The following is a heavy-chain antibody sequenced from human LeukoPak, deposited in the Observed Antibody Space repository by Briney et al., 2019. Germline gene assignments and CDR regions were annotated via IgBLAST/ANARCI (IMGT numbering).Heavy chain of an antibody. D-gene: IGHD1-20*01. V-gene: IGHV3-21*01. Sequence: GGSLRLSCAASGFTVSRKYMNWVRQAPGKGLEWVSFISTSSNYIYYADSVKGRFTISRDNAKNSLYLQMNSLRAEDTAVYYCARDNWIEAHYFDYWGQGTLVTVSS. CDR1: GFTVSRKY. CDR3: ARDNWIEAHYFDY. J-gene: IGHJ4*02. CDR2: ISTSSNYI.